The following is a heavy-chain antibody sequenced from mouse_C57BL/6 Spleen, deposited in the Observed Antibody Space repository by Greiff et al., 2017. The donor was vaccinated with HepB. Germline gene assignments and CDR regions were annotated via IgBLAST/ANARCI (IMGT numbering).Heavy chain of an antibody. Sequence: EVKLVESGGGLVKPGGSLKLSCAASGFTFSSYAMSWVRQTPEKRLEWVATISDGGSYTYYPDNVKGRFTISRDNAKNNLYLQMSHLKSEDTAMYYCARALSTVVAPDYFDYWGQGTTLTVSS. D-gene: IGHD1-1*01. CDR2: ISDGGSYT. V-gene: IGHV5-4*03. CDR1: GFTFSSYA. J-gene: IGHJ2*01. CDR3: ARALSTVVAPDYFDY.